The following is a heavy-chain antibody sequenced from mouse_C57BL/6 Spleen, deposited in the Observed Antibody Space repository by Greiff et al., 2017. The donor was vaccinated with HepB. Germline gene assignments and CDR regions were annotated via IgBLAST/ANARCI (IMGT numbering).Heavy chain of an antibody. V-gene: IGHV1-55*01. D-gene: IGHD2-1*01. J-gene: IGHJ3*01. CDR3: ARSTMAPWFAY. CDR1: GYTFTSYW. CDR2: IYPGSGST. Sequence: QVQLKQPGAELVKPGASVKMSCKASGYTFTSYWITWVKQRPGQGLEWIGDIYPGSGSTNYNEKLKSKATLTVDTSSSTAYMQLSSLTSEDSAVYYCARSTMAPWFAYWGQGTLVTVSA.